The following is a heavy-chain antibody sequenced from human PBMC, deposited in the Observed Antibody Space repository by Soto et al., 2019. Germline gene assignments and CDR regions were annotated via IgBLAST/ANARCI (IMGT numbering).Heavy chain of an antibody. D-gene: IGHD2-15*01. CDR1: GYAFTSYG. CDR3: ARAANGKGTVVTRYDFDS. J-gene: IGHJ3*02. Sequence: QVQLVQSGAEVKKPGASVKVSCKASGYAFTSYGISWVRQAPGQGLEWMGWISVYNGNTNYAQKLQGRVTMTTDTSTSTASMELRSLRSDDTAVYYCARAANGKGTVVTRYDFDSWGQGTMVTVSS. V-gene: IGHV1-18*04. CDR2: ISVYNGNT.